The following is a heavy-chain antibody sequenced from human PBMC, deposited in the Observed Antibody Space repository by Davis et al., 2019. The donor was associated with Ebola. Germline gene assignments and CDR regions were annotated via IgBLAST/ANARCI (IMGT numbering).Heavy chain of an antibody. V-gene: IGHV1-18*01. J-gene: IGHJ4*02. D-gene: IGHD3-10*01. Sequence: NVQGRVTMTTDTSTSTAYMELRSLRSDDTAVYYCARGVLWFGESPSYYFDYWGQGTLVTVSS. CDR3: ARGVLWFGESPSYYFDY.